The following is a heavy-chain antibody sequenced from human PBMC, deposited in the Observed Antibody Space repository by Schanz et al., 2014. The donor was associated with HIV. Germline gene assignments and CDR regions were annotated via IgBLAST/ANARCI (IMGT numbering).Heavy chain of an antibody. CDR1: GFTFSSYG. CDR3: AKPEYDTSGNSQSHFDY. D-gene: IGHD3-22*01. V-gene: IGHV3-NL1*01. J-gene: IGHJ4*02. CDR2: VRHDGGAT. Sequence: QVQLVESGGGVVQPGRSLRLSCAVSGFTFSSYGMHWVRRAPGKGLEWISAVRHDGGATYYADSVKGRFTISRDNSKNTLYLQVKRLRTEDTAVYYCAKPEYDTSGNSQSHFDYWGQGTLVTVSS.